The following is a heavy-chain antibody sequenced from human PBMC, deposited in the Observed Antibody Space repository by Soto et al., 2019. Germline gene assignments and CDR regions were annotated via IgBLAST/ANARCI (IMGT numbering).Heavy chain of an antibody. D-gene: IGHD3-3*01. CDR1: GYSFTSYW. Sequence: GESLKISCKGSGYSFTSYWIGWVRQMPGKGLEWMGIIYPGDSDTRYSPSFQGQVTISADESISTAYLQWSSLKASDTAMYYCSRPPGDFWSGYTNGMDVWGQGTTATVSS. CDR2: IYPGDSDT. J-gene: IGHJ6*02. CDR3: SRPPGDFWSGYTNGMDV. V-gene: IGHV5-51*01.